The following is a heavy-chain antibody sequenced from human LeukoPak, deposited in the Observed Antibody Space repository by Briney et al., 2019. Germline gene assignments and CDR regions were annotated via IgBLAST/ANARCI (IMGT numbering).Heavy chain of an antibody. CDR3: ATHYYDSSGYSPDY. D-gene: IGHD3-22*01. J-gene: IGHJ4*02. V-gene: IGHV3-30*03. CDR2: ISYDGSNK. Sequence: GGSLRLSCAASGFTFSSYGMHWVRQAPGKGLEWVAVISYDGSNKYYAGSVKGRFTISRDNSKNTLYLQMNSLRAEDTAVYYCATHYYDSSGYSPDYWGQGTLVTVSS. CDR1: GFTFSSYG.